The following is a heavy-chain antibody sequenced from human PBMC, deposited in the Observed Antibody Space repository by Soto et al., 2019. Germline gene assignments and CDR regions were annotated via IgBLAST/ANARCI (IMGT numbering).Heavy chain of an antibody. J-gene: IGHJ2*01. CDR1: GGTFSSYA. Sequence: SVKVSCKASGGTFSSYAISWVRQAPGQGLEWMGGISAYNGNTNYAQKLQGRVTMTTDTSTSTAYMELRSLRSDDTAVYYCARDYFLRYFDWSNWYFDLWGRGTLVTVPS. CDR2: ISAYNGNT. V-gene: IGHV1-18*01. D-gene: IGHD3-9*01. CDR3: ARDYFLRYFDWSNWYFDL.